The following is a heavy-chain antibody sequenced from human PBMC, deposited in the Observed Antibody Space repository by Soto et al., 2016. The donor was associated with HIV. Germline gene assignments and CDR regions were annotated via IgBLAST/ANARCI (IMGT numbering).Heavy chain of an antibody. CDR1: GFTFSSYA. D-gene: IGHD3-9*01. Sequence: EVQLVESGGGLVQPGGSLRLSCAASGFTFSSYAMHWVRQAPGKGLEWVSYISSSSSTIYYADSVKGRFTISRDNAKNSLYLQMNSLRAEDTAVYYCARDREVYYDILTGSRGGVSTVTTWGQGTLVTVSS. J-gene: IGHJ4*02. V-gene: IGHV3-48*01. CDR3: ARDREVYYDILTGSRGGVSTVTT. CDR2: ISSSSSTI.